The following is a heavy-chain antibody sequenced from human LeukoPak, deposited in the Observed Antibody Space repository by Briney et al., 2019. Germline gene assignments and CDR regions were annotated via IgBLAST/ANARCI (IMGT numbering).Heavy chain of an antibody. CDR1: GFTFSSYA. J-gene: IGHJ4*02. V-gene: IGHV3-23*01. Sequence: GASLRLSCAASGFTFSSYAMSWVHQAPGKGLEWVSAISGSGVSTYYADSVKGRFTISRDYSKITLYLQMDSLRAEDTAVYYCAKDLYCSSNSCYLFDYWGQGTLVTVSS. CDR3: AKDLYCSSNSCYLFDY. CDR2: ISGSGVST. D-gene: IGHD2-2*01.